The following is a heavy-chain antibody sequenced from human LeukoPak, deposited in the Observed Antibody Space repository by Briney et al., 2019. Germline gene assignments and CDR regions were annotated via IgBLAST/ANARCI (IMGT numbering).Heavy chain of an antibody. Sequence: GGSLRLSCAASGFTFSTYRMNWVRQAPGKGLEWLASIKEDGSVRYYLASVKGRFTIPRDNAKNSLSLQVNGLRVEDTVVYYGASQSGVPEYWGQGTLVSVSS. V-gene: IGHV3-7*01. CDR1: GFTFSTYR. D-gene: IGHD7-27*01. CDR3: ASQSGVPEY. CDR2: IKEDGSVR. J-gene: IGHJ4*02.